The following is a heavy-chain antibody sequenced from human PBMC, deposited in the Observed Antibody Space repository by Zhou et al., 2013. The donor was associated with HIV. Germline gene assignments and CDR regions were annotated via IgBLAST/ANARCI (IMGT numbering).Heavy chain of an antibody. CDR3: ARGIVVVVAYDAFDI. V-gene: IGHV1-46*01. Sequence: QVQLVQSGAEVKKPGASVKVSCKASGYTFTSYSVHWVRQAPGQGLEWMGIINPSGGSTRYAQKFQGRVTMTRDTSTSTVYMELSSLRSEDTAVYYCARGIVVVVAYDAFDIWGQGTQVIVSS. J-gene: IGHJ4*02. CDR1: GYTFTSYS. CDR2: INPSGGST. D-gene: IGHD2-15*01.